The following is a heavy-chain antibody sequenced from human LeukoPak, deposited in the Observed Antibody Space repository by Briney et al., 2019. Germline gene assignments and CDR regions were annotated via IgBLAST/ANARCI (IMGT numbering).Heavy chain of an antibody. CDR1: GFAVSSNY. J-gene: IGHJ4*02. CDR2: IYVDGRT. Sequence: GGSLRLSCAASGFAVSSNYMSWVRQTPGKGLEWVSVIYVDGRTYYGDSVKGRFTIARNISKNTLFLQMTSLTAEDTALYYCAKVKGWYGEGYFDYWGQGSLVTVSS. CDR3: AKVKGWYGEGYFDY. D-gene: IGHD3-10*01. V-gene: IGHV3-53*01.